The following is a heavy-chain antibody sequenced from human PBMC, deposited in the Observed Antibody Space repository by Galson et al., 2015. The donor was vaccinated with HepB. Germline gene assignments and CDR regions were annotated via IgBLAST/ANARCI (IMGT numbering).Heavy chain of an antibody. CDR2: IKQDGSEM. J-gene: IGHJ5*01. D-gene: IGHD3-22*01. V-gene: IGHV3-7*01. CDR1: GFIFNSCW. Sequence: SLRLSCAASGFIFNSCWMSWVRQAPGKGLEWVANIKQDGSEMYYVDSVKGRFTISRDNANNSLHLQMNSLRVEDTAVYYCARDWGYFYDRSWFDSWGQGTVVTVSS. CDR3: ARDWGYFYDRSWFDS.